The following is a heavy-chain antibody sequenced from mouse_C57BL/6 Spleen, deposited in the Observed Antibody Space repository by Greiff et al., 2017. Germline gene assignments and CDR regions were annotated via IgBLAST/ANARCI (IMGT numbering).Heavy chain of an antibody. D-gene: IGHD2-4*01. J-gene: IGHJ3*01. Sequence: EVKLQESGPGLVKPSQSLSLTCSVTGYSITSGYYWNWIRQFPGNKLEWMGYISYDGSNNYNPSLKNRISITRDTSKNQFFLKLNSGTTEDTATYYCARVPYDYDFAYWGQGTLVTVSA. V-gene: IGHV3-6*01. CDR1: GYSITSGYY. CDR2: ISYDGSN. CDR3: ARVPYDYDFAY.